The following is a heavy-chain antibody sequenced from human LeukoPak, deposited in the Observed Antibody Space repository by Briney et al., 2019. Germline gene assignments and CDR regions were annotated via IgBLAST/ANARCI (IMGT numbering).Heavy chain of an antibody. V-gene: IGHV4-34*01. J-gene: IGHJ5*02. CDR2: INHRGST. D-gene: IGHD2-2*01. Sequence: SETLSLTCAVHGGSLSGYYWSCIRAPPGKGREWSGEINHRGSTNYNTPLKSRVPRSVDTSKNQFSLKLSSVTAADTAVYYCARGNIVVGPAAIVYWFEPWGQGTLVTVSS. CDR3: ARGNIVVGPAAIVYWFEP. CDR1: GGSLSGYY.